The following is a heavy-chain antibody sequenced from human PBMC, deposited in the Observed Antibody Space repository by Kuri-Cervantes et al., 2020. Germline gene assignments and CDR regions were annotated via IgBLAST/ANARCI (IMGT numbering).Heavy chain of an antibody. J-gene: IGHJ6*04. D-gene: IGHD6-19*01. CDR1: GFIFRNYG. Sequence: GESLKISCAASGFIFRNYGMHWVRQAPGKGLEWVSYISSSSSTIYYADSVKGRFTISRDNAKNSLYLQMNSLRAEDTAVYYCARGAVAGSMDVWGKGTTVTVSS. V-gene: IGHV3-48*01. CDR3: ARGAVAGSMDV. CDR2: ISSSSSTI.